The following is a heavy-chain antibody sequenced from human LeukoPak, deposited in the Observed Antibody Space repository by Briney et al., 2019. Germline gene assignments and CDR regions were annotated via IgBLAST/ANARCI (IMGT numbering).Heavy chain of an antibody. CDR3: ARLYYYGSGSLYFDY. J-gene: IGHJ4*02. CDR1: GGSFSGYY. CDR2: INHSGSA. V-gene: IGHV4-34*01. Sequence: PSETLSLTCAVYGGSFSGYYWSWIRQPPGKGLEWIGEINHSGSANYNPSLKSRVTMSVDTSKNQFSLKLSSVTAADTAVYYCARLYYYGSGSLYFDYWGQGTLVTVSS. D-gene: IGHD3-10*01.